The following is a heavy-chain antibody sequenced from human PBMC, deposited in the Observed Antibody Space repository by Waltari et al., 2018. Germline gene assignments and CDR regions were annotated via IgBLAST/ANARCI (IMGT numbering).Heavy chain of an antibody. CDR1: GGSIRRGGYY. Sequence: QVQLQESGPGLVKPSQTLSLTCTVPGGSIRRGGYYWSWIRQHPGKGLEWIGYIYYSGSTYYNPSLKSRVTISVDTSKNQFSLKLSSVTAADTAVYYCAREEDITVTFDYWGQGTLVTVSS. V-gene: IGHV4-31*03. D-gene: IGHD4-17*01. CDR2: IYYSGST. J-gene: IGHJ4*02. CDR3: AREEDITVTFDY.